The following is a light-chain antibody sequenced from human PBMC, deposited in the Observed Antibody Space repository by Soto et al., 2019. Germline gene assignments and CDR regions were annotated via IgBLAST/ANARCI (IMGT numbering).Light chain of an antibody. J-gene: IGKJ2*01. Sequence: DIQMTQPPSSLSASVGDRVTITCRASQSISSYLNWYQQKVGKAPKLLIYAASSLQTGVPSRFSGSGSETDFTLTISSLQPEDFATYYCQQSYSTPGTFGQGTKLEIK. CDR1: QSISSY. CDR2: AAS. V-gene: IGKV1-39*01. CDR3: QQSYSTPGT.